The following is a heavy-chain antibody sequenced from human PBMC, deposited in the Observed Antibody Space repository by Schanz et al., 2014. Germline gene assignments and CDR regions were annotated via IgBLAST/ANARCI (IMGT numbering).Heavy chain of an antibody. V-gene: IGHV4-61*02. CDR1: GGSIRSGTYY. CDR2: VFPNGIT. D-gene: IGHD1-1*01. J-gene: IGHJ2*01. CDR3: ARDTTWRLDL. Sequence: QVQLQESGPGLVKPSGTLSLTCAVSGGSIRSGTYYWSWIRQPAGKALEWVGRVFPNGITNYNPSLKSRVTISRDTSKNHFSRPLTSLTAADTAVYYCARDTTWRLDLWGRGTLVTVSS.